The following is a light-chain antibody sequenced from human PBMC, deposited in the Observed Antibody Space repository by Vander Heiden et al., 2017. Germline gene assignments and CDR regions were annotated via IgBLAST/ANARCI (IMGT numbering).Light chain of an antibody. V-gene: IGLV1-44*01. Sequence: QSVLPQPPSASGTPGQRVTISCSGSSSNIGSNTVNCYQQLPGTAPKLLIYSNNQRPSGVPDRFSGSKSGTSASLAISGLQSEDEADYYCAAWDDSLNGYVFGTGTKVTVL. CDR1: SSNIGSNT. CDR3: AAWDDSLNGYV. CDR2: SNN. J-gene: IGLJ1*01.